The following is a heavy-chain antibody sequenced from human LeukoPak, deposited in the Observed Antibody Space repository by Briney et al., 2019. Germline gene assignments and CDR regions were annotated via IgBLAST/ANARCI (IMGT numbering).Heavy chain of an antibody. D-gene: IGHD3-22*01. J-gene: IGHJ4*02. CDR1: GGSFSGYY. Sequence: SETLSLTCAVYGGSFSGYYWSWIRQPPGRGLEWIGEINHSGSTNYNPSLKSRVTISVDTSKNQFSLKLSSVTAADTAVYYCARGYRDSSGYWLWGQGTLVTVSS. CDR3: ARGYRDSSGYWL. CDR2: INHSGST. V-gene: IGHV4-34*01.